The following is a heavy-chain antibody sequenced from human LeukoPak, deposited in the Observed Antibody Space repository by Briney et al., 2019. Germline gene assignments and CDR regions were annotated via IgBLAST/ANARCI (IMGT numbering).Heavy chain of an antibody. CDR3: ATSSSAHYYDSSGYLPSHFDS. V-gene: IGHV4-59*01. D-gene: IGHD3-22*01. CDR2: ISYSGST. J-gene: IGHJ4*02. Sequence: PSETLSLTCTVSGGSISSYYWSWIRQPAGRGLEWMGYISYSGSTNYNTSLKSRVTISVDTSKNQFSLKLSSVTAADTAVYYCATSSSAHYYDSSGYLPSHFDSWGQGTLVTVSS. CDR1: GGSISSYY.